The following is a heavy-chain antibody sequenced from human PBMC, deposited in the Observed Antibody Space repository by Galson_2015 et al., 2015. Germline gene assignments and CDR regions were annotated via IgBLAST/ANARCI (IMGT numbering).Heavy chain of an antibody. Sequence: LRLLSGAFGFTFGSSDMSWVRQAPGKGLVWVSGISGSGGSTNYADSVKGRFTISRDNSKNTLYLHLNSLRAEDTAVYYCAKEQSAQPITRIVVSDYYFDYWGQGTLVTVSS. D-gene: IGHD3-22*01. CDR2: ISGSGGST. J-gene: IGHJ4*02. CDR1: GFTFGSSD. CDR3: AKEQSAQPITRIVVSDYYFDY. V-gene: IGHV3-23*01.